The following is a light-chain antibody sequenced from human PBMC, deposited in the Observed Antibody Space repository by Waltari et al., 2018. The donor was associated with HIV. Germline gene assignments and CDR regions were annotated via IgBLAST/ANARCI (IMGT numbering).Light chain of an antibody. CDR3: QQLNSYPVPFT. CDR1: QGISSY. CDR2: SAS. Sequence: DIQLTQSPSFLSASVGDRVTITCRASQGISSYLAWYQQQPGKAPKLLIYSASTLQSGVPSRFSGRASGTEFTLTISSLQPEDFATYYCQQLNSYPVPFTFGPGTKVDIK. J-gene: IGKJ3*01. V-gene: IGKV1-9*01.